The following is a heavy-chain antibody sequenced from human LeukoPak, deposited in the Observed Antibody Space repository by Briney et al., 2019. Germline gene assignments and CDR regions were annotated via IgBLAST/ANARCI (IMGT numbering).Heavy chain of an antibody. D-gene: IGHD4-11*01. CDR1: GFTFMNHW. J-gene: IGHJ4*02. CDR3: ARDQRVTSRPDIDY. V-gene: IGHV3-74*03. Sequence: GGSLRLSCAASGFTFMNHWMHWVRQTPGKGLVWVSRISSDGSSTTYADSVKGRFTIARDNAKNTLYLQMNNLRAEDTAMYYCARDQRVTSRPDIDYWGPGTLVIVSS. CDR2: ISSDGSST.